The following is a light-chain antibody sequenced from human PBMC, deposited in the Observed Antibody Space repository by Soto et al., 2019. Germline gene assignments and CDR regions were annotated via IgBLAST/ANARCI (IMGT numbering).Light chain of an antibody. V-gene: IGLV4-60*02. CDR1: SGHSSYI. J-gene: IGLJ1*01. CDR2: LEGSGSY. Sequence: QPVLTQSSSASASLGSSVKLTCTLSSGHSSYIIAWHQQQPGKAPRYLMKLEGSGSYNKWSGVPDRFSGSSSGADRYLTIANLQFEDEADYYCETWDSNTHVFGTGTKVTVL. CDR3: ETWDSNTHV.